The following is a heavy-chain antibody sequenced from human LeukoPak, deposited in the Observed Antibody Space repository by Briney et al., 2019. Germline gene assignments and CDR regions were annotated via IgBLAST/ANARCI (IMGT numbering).Heavy chain of an antibody. J-gene: IGHJ5*02. D-gene: IGHD3-10*01. V-gene: IGHV1-2*02. CDR1: GYTFTGYY. Sequence: GASVKVSCKASGYTFTGYYMHWVRQAPGQGLEWMGWINPNSGGTNYAHKLQGRVTMTTDTSTSTAYMEPRSLRSDDTAVYYCARHRSRMVRGGDWFDPWGQGTLVTVSS. CDR2: INPNSGGT. CDR3: ARHRSRMVRGGDWFDP.